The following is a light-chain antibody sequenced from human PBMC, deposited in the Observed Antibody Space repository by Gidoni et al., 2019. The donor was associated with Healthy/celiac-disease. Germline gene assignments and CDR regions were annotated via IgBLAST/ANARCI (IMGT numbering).Light chain of an antibody. J-gene: IGKJ2*01. CDR1: QSISGY. Sequence: DIQMTQSPSSLSASVGDRVTITCRASQSISGYLNWYQQKPGKAPNLLIYATSSLHSGVPSRFSGSESGTDFTITISSLQPEDFATYYCQQTYTNPYTFGQGTKLETK. V-gene: IGKV1-39*01. CDR3: QQTYTNPYT. CDR2: ATS.